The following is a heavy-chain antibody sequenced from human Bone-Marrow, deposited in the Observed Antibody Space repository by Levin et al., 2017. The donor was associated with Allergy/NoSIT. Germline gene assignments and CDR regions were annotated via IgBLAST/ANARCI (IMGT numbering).Heavy chain of an antibody. Sequence: PGESLKISCAASGFTFSSYGMHWVRQAPGKGLEWVAVIWYDGSNKYYADSVKGRFTISRDNSKNTLYLQMNSLRAEDTAVYYCARDLQLSYYYMDVWGKGTTVTVSS. CDR1: GFTFSSYG. D-gene: IGHD6-13*01. CDR3: ARDLQLSYYYMDV. CDR2: IWYDGSNK. J-gene: IGHJ6*03. V-gene: IGHV3-33*01.